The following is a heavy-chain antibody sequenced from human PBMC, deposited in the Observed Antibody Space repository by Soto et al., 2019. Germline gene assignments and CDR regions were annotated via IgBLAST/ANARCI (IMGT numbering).Heavy chain of an antibody. V-gene: IGHV3-30*18. J-gene: IGHJ6*02. D-gene: IGHD5-18*01. CDR2: ISYDGSNK. Sequence: QVQLVESGGGVVQPGRSLRLSCAASGFTFSGYGMHWVRQAPGKVLEWVALISYDGSNKYYADSVKGRFTISRDNSKNPLYLQMNSLRAEDAAVYYCAKDKGPYSYGPYGMDVWGQGTTVTVSS. CDR3: AKDKGPYSYGPYGMDV. CDR1: GFTFSGYG.